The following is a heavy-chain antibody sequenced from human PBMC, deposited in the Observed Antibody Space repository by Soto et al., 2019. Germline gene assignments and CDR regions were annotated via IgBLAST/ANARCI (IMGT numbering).Heavy chain of an antibody. CDR1: GFTFDDYA. CDR2: SSWNSGSI. CDR3: AKGLRIAVAGSERFFDY. Sequence: EVQLVESGGGLVQPGRSLRLSCAASGFTFDDYAMHWVRQAPGKGLEGVSGSSWNSGSIGYAYSVKGQFTITRQNAKNTLYLQMNSLRAEDTALYYCAKGLRIAVAGSERFFDYWGQGTLVTVSS. D-gene: IGHD6-19*01. J-gene: IGHJ4*02. V-gene: IGHV3-9*01.